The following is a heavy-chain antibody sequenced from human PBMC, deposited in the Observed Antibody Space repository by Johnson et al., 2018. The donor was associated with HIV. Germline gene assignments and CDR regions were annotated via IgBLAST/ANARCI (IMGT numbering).Heavy chain of an antibody. CDR3: AREGGGNLEAFDI. J-gene: IGHJ3*02. CDR2: INWDGGTI. D-gene: IGHD4-23*01. V-gene: IGHV3-20*04. Sequence: EVQLVESGGGVVRPGGSLRVSCAASGFTFDNYAMSWVRQAPGKGLEWVSDINWDGGTIDYAGSVKGRFTISRDNAKNSLYLQMNSLRAEDTALYYCAREGGGNLEAFDIWGQGTLVTVSS. CDR1: GFTFDNYA.